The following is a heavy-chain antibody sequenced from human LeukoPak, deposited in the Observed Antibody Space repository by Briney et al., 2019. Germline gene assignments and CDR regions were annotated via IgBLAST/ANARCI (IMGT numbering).Heavy chain of an antibody. D-gene: IGHD5-24*01. J-gene: IGHJ4*02. CDR2: IYYSGST. V-gene: IGHV4-39*01. Sequence: SETLSLTCTVSGGSLSSSRYYWGWGRQPPGRGVEWVGSIYYSGSTYYNPSLESGVTISVYTSKNHFSLKLSSVTAADTAVYSCARQHVEMATIAYFDYWGQGTLVTVSS. CDR3: ARQHVEMATIAYFDY. CDR1: GGSLSSSRYY.